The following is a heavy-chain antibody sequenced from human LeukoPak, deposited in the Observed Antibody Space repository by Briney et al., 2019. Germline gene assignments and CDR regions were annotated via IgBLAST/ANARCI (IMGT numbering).Heavy chain of an antibody. J-gene: IGHJ4*02. CDR3: ARENSGSLDY. V-gene: IGHV3-21*01. D-gene: IGHD1-26*01. Sequence: GGSLRLSCAASGFTFSSSAMNWVRQAPGKGLEWVSSISSSGSYIYYADSVKGRFTISRDNAKNSLYLQMNSLSAEDTAVYYCARENSGSLDYWAQGTLVTVSS. CDR2: ISSSGSYI. CDR1: GFTFSSSA.